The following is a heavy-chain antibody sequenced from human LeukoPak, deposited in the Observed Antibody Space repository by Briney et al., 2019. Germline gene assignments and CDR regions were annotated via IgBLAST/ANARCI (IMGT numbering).Heavy chain of an antibody. D-gene: IGHD6-13*01. V-gene: IGHV1-18*01. CDR1: GYTFTSYG. Sequence: ASVKVSCKASGYTFTSYGISWVRQAPGQGLEWMGWISAYNGNTNYAQKFQGRVTMTRDTSISTAYMELSRLRSDDTAVYYCASRIAAAGTAIDYWGQGSLVTVSS. CDR2: ISAYNGNT. CDR3: ASRIAAAGTAIDY. J-gene: IGHJ4*02.